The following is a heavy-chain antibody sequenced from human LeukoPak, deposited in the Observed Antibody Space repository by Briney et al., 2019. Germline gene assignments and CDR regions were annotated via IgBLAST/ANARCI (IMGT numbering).Heavy chain of an antibody. CDR3: AKDWEAYSSGTKGVEFDY. Sequence: PGRSLRLSCAASGFTFSSYGMHWVRQAPGKGLEWVAVISYDGSNKYYADSVKGRFTISRDNSKNTLYLQMNSLRAEDTAVYYCAKDWEAYSSGTKGVEFDYWGQGTLVTVPS. CDR2: ISYDGSNK. D-gene: IGHD6-19*01. V-gene: IGHV3-30*18. CDR1: GFTFSSYG. J-gene: IGHJ4*02.